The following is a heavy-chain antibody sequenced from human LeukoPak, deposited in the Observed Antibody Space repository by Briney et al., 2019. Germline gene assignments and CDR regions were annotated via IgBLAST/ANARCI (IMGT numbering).Heavy chain of an antibody. D-gene: IGHD3-22*01. CDR3: AKFSPDYYDNKKYFDY. CDR1: GGSISSSTYY. J-gene: IGHJ4*02. V-gene: IGHV4-39*01. Sequence: PSETLSLTCTVSGGSISSSTYYWGWIRQPPGKGLEWIGSLSYRGKTHYNPSLKSRVTISIHTSQNQFSLKLTSVSAADTAVYYCAKFSPDYYDNKKYFDYRGQGTLVTVSS. CDR2: LSYRGKT.